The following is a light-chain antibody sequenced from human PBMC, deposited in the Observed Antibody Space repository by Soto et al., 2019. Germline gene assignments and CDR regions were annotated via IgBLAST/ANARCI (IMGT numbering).Light chain of an antibody. CDR1: SSNIGNDY. CDR2: DNN. Sequence: QSVLTQPPSVSAAPGQQVTISRSRSSSNIGNDYVSWYQQLPGTAPKLLIYDNNKRAAGIPDRFSGSESGTSATLGITGLQTGDEADYYCGRWDSRLSTYVFGTGTKVTVL. V-gene: IGLV1-51*01. J-gene: IGLJ1*01. CDR3: GRWDSRLSTYV.